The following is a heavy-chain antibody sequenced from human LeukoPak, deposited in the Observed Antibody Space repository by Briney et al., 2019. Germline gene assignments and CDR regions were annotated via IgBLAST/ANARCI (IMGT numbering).Heavy chain of an antibody. Sequence: GGSLRLSCAASGFTVSNKYMTWVRQAPGKGLEWVSYISCSSSTIYYADSVKGRFTISRDNGKNSLYLQMNSLRAEDTAVYYCARDRLHYGEYEKTFDYWGQGTLVTVSS. CDR1: GFTVSNKY. CDR2: ISCSSSTI. J-gene: IGHJ4*02. D-gene: IGHD4-17*01. V-gene: IGHV3-48*01. CDR3: ARDRLHYGEYEKTFDY.